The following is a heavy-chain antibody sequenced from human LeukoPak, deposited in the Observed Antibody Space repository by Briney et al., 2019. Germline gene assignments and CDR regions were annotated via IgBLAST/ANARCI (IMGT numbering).Heavy chain of an antibody. V-gene: IGHV3-23*01. Sequence: GGSLRLFCAASGFTFSSYAMSWVRQAPGKGLEWVSAISGSGGSTYYADSVKGRFTISRDNSKNTLYLQMNSLRAEDTAVYYCATGGWLVENGYWGQGTLVTVSS. CDR1: GFTFSSYA. CDR2: ISGSGGST. CDR3: ATGGWLVENGY. D-gene: IGHD6-19*01. J-gene: IGHJ4*02.